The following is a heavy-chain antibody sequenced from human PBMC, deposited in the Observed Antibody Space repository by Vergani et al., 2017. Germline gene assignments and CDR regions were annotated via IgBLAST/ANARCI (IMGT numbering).Heavy chain of an antibody. CDR3: ATEQLGGYSNYGGWYYYGMDV. Sequence: EVQLLESGGGLVQPGGSLRLSCVASGFTFSRYAMSWVRQAPGKGLEWVSAISGSGGSTYYAAAVKGRFTTARDNSKNTLYLQMNGLRAEDTAVYYCATEQLGGYSNYGGWYYYGMDVWGQGTTVTVSS. D-gene: IGHD4-11*01. J-gene: IGHJ6*02. CDR2: ISGSGGST. V-gene: IGHV3-23*01. CDR1: GFTFSRYA.